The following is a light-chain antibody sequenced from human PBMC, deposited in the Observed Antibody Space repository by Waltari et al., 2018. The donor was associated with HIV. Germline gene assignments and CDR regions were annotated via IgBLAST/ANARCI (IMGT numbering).Light chain of an antibody. CDR2: DNN. Sequence: QSVLTQPPAVSAAPGQTVPISCSGSSSNLANNYVSWYQQLPGTAPKLLIYDNNRRSSGIPDRFSGSKSGTSATLAIAGLQTGDEADYYCGTWDTSLSAGVFGGGTKVTVL. CDR1: SSNLANNY. J-gene: IGLJ2*01. V-gene: IGLV1-51*01. CDR3: GTWDTSLSAGV.